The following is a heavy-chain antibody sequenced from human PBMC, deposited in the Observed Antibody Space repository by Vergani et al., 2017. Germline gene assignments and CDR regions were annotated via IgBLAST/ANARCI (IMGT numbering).Heavy chain of an antibody. CDR3: ARGTQPPWGYNYYCYMDV. CDR1: GGSFSGYY. CDR2: INHSGST. J-gene: IGHJ6*03. V-gene: IGHV4-34*01. D-gene: IGHD7-27*01. Sequence: QVQLQQWGAGLLKPSETLSLTCAVYGGSFSGYYWSWIRQPPGKGLEWSGEINHSGSTNYNPSLKSRVTISVDTSKNQFSLKLSSVTAADTAVYYCARGTQPPWGYNYYCYMDVWGKGTTVTVSS.